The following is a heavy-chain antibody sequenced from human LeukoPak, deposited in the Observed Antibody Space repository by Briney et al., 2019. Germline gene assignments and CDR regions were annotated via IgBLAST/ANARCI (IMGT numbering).Heavy chain of an antibody. CDR1: GGSFSGYY. CDR3: ARGLKRYSYAHNWFDP. J-gene: IGHJ5*02. V-gene: IGHV4-34*01. CDR2: INHCGST. D-gene: IGHD5-18*01. Sequence: SETLSLTCAVYGGSFSGYYWSWIRQPPGKGLEWIGEINHCGSTNYNPSLKSRVTISADTSKNQFSLKLSSVTAADTAVYYCARGLKRYSYAHNWFDPWGQGTLVTVSS.